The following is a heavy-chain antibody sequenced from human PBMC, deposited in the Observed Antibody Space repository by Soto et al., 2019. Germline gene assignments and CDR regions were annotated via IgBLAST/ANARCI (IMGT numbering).Heavy chain of an antibody. Sequence: EVQLVESGGGLVQPGGSLRLSCAASGFTFSNYWMSWVRQAPGKGLEWVANINQDGSEKYYVDSVKGRFTISRDNAENSLYLQMNSLRAEDTAVYYCARDHPPGLLDYWGQGTLVTVSS. CDR1: GFTFSNYW. CDR3: ARDHPPGLLDY. J-gene: IGHJ4*02. CDR2: INQDGSEK. D-gene: IGHD3-10*01. V-gene: IGHV3-7*01.